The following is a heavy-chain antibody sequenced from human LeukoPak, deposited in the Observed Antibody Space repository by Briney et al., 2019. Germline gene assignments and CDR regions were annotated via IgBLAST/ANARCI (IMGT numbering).Heavy chain of an antibody. CDR3: ARDLVGSGLFDY. CDR2: IYSGGST. J-gene: IGHJ4*02. CDR1: GFTVSSNY. V-gene: IGHV3-53*01. Sequence: GGSLRLSCAASGFTVSSNYMSWVRQAPGKGLEGVSVIYSGGSTYYADSVKGRFTISRDNSKNTLYLQMNSLRAEDTAVYYCARDLVGSGLFDYWGQGTLVTVSS. D-gene: IGHD6-19*01.